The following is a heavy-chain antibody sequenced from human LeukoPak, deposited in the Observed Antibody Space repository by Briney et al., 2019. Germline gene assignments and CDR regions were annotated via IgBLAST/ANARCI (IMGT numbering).Heavy chain of an antibody. Sequence: ASVKVSCKASGYTFTGYYMHWLRQAPGQGLEWMGRINPNSGGTNYAQKFQGRVTMTRDTSISTAYMELSRLRSDDTAVYYCSRDLSNSSSCPWGQGTLVTVSS. D-gene: IGHD6-13*01. V-gene: IGHV1-2*06. CDR2: INPNSGGT. CDR1: GYTFTGYY. CDR3: SRDLSNSSSCP. J-gene: IGHJ5*02.